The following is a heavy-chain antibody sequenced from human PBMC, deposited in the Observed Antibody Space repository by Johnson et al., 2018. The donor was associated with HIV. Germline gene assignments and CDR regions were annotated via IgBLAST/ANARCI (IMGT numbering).Heavy chain of an antibody. CDR3: AKAEDEGLPFDT. CDR2: IQYDGTNK. D-gene: IGHD2-15*01. CDR1: GFTFSSYG. Sequence: VQLVESGGGVVQPGRSLRLSCAASGFTFSSYGMHWVRQAPGKGLEWVAFIQYDGTNKNYADSVKGRFTISRDNYKNILYLQMNSLRDEDTAVYYCAKAEDEGLPFDTWGQGTMVTVSS. V-gene: IGHV3-30*18. J-gene: IGHJ3*02.